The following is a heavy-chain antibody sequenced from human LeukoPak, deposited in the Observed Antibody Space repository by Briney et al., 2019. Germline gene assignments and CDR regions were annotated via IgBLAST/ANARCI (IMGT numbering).Heavy chain of an antibody. CDR2: IKQDGSEK. V-gene: IGHV3-7*03. CDR3: ARRGYSSGWYFAYYYGMDV. J-gene: IGHJ6*02. Sequence: GGSLRLSCAASGFTFSSYAMNWVRQAPGKGLEWVANIKQDGSEKYYVDSVKGRFTISRDNAKNSLYLQMNSLRAEDTAVYYCARRGYSSGWYFAYYYGMDVWGQGTTVTVSS. CDR1: GFTFSSYA. D-gene: IGHD6-19*01.